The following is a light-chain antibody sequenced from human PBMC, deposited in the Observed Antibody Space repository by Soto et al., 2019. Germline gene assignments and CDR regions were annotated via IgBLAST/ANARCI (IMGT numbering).Light chain of an antibody. CDR3: QQYNGFSAS. CDR1: QNINTW. Sequence: DIPMTQSPLTLSASVGDRVTITYRARQNINTWLAWYQKKPGRAPRLLLYRGSEIESRVTSRFSGSGSGTAFTLIIDSLQPDDFATYYCQQYNGFSASFGGATKMDI. V-gene: IGKV1-5*03. CDR2: RGS. J-gene: IGKJ4*01.